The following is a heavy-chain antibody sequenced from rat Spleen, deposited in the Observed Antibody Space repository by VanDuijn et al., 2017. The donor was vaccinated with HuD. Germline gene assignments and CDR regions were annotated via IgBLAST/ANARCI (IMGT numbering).Heavy chain of an antibody. CDR3: AREDYSGYYVMDA. D-gene: IGHD1-1*01. V-gene: IGHV2S63*01. Sequence: VQLRESGPDLVQPSQTLSLTCTVSGFSLTDYSVHWVRQPPGKGLEWMGVMWSGGSTAYISALKSRLTISRDTSKSQLFLKINSLQTEDTAMYFCAREDYSGYYVMDAWGQGAAVTVSS. CDR1: GFSLTDYS. J-gene: IGHJ4*01. CDR2: MWSGGST.